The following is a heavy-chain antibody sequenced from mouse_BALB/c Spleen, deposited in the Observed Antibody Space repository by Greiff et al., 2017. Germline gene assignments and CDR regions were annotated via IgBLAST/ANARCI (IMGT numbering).Heavy chain of an antibody. CDR1: GYSITSDYA. J-gene: IGHJ3*01. V-gene: IGHV3-2*02. D-gene: IGHD2-4*01. Sequence: VQLKESGPGLVKPSQSLSLTCTVTGYSITSDYAWNWIRQFPGNKLEWMGYISYSGSTSYNPSLKSRISITRDTSKNQFFLQLNSVTTEDTATYYCARSMITTGAWFAYWGQGTLVTVSA. CDR2: ISYSGST. CDR3: ARSMITTGAWFAY.